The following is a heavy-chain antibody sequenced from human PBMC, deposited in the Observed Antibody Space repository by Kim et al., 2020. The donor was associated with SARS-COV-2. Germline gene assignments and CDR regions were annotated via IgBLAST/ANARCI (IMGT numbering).Heavy chain of an antibody. J-gene: IGHJ3*02. CDR2: FDPQHGET. V-gene: IGHV1-24*01. Sequence: ASVKVSCKVSGYTLTELSMHWVRQAPGKGLEWMGGFDPQHGETIYAQKFQGRVTMTEDTSTDTAYMEVSSLRSDDTAMYHCATDASTPKTLSLVRGSKGAFDIWGQGTMVTVSS. CDR1: GYTLTELS. D-gene: IGHD3-10*01. CDR3: ATDASTPKTLSLVRGSKGAFDI.